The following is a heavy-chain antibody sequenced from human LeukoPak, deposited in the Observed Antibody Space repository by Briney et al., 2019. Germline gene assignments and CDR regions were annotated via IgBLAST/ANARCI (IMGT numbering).Heavy chain of an antibody. Sequence: GGSLRLSCAASGFTFSSYAMSWVRQAPGKGLEWVSAVSGSGGSTYYADSVKGRFTISRDNSTNTPYLQMNSLRAEDTAVYYCARDEYKADAYWGQGTLVTVSS. CDR3: ARDEYKADAY. CDR2: VSGSGGST. J-gene: IGHJ4*02. D-gene: IGHD6-6*01. V-gene: IGHV3-23*01. CDR1: GFTFSSYA.